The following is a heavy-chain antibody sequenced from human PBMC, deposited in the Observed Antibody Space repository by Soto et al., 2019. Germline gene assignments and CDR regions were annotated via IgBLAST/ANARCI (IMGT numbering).Heavy chain of an antibody. CDR3: ARDSRDPDTAMSKDV. CDR1: GFTVSSNY. D-gene: IGHD5-18*01. CDR2: IYSGGST. J-gene: IGHJ6*02. Sequence: GGSLRLSCAASGFTVSSNYMSWVRQAPGKGLEWVSVIYSGGSTYYADSVKGRFTISRDNSKNTLYLQMNSLRAEDTAVYYCARDSRDPDTAMSKDVWGQGTTVTVSS. V-gene: IGHV3-53*01.